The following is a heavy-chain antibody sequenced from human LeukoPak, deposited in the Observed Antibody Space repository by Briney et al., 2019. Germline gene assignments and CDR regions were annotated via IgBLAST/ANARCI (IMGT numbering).Heavy chain of an antibody. CDR2: ISGSGDST. Sequence: GGSLRLSCAASGFTYSTYAMNWVRQAPGKGLEWVSGISGSGDSTYHADSVKGRFTISRDNSKNTLYLQMNSLRAEDTAVYYCAKEGRAFDIWGQGTMVTVSS. V-gene: IGHV3-23*01. J-gene: IGHJ3*02. CDR3: AKEGRAFDI. CDR1: GFTYSTYA.